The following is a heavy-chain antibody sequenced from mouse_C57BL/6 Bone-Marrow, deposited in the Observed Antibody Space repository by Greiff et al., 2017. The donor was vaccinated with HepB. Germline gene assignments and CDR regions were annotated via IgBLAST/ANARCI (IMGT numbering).Heavy chain of an antibody. CDR2: ISDGGSYT. CDR3: ARGFDYAMDY. J-gene: IGHJ4*01. V-gene: IGHV5-4*01. CDR1: GFTFSSYA. Sequence: EVQLQQSGGGLVKPGGSLKLSCAASGFTFSSYAMSWVRQTPEKRLEWVATISDGGSYTYYPDNVKGRFTISRDNAKNNLYLQMSHLKSEDTAMYYCARGFDYAMDYWGQGTSVTVSS.